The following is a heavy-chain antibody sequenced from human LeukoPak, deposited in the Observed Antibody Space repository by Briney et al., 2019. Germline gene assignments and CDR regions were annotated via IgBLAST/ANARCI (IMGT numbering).Heavy chain of an antibody. CDR2: ISYSGNT. CDR1: GDSISSSNSF. CDR3: ARHGSGTTID. V-gene: IGHV4-39*01. Sequence: SETLSLTCIVSGDSISSSNSFWGWIRQPPGKGLEWIGSISYSGNTYHNPSLKSRVTISVDTSKNQFSLKLSSVTAADTAVYYCARHGSGTTIDWGQGTLVTVSS. D-gene: IGHD1-1*01. J-gene: IGHJ4*02.